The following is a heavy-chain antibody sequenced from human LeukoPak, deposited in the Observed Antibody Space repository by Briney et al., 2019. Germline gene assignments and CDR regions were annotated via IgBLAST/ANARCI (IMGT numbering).Heavy chain of an antibody. V-gene: IGHV1-2*02. D-gene: IGHD6-13*01. CDR3: ARDSSSWSAEYFQH. CDR2: INPNSGGT. Sequence: GESLKISCKASGYTFTGYYMHWVRQAPGQGLEWMGWINPNSGGTNYAQKFQGRVTMTRDTSISTAYMELSRLRSDDTAVYYCARDSSSWSAEYFQHWGQGTLVTVSS. J-gene: IGHJ1*01. CDR1: GYTFTGYY.